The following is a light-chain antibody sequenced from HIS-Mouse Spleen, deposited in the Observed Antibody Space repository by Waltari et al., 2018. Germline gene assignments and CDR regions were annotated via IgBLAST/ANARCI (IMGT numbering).Light chain of an antibody. CDR3: YSTDSSGNHRV. CDR1: ALPKKY. CDR2: EDS. Sequence: SYELTQPPSVSVSAGQTTRITCYGAALPKKYAYWYQQKSGQAPVLVIYEDSKRPSGIPERFSGSSSGTMATLTISGAQVEDEADYYCYSTDSSGNHRVFGGGTK. J-gene: IGLJ2*01. V-gene: IGLV3-10*01.